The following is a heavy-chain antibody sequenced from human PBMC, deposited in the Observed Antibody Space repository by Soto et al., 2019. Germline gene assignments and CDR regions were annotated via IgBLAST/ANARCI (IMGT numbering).Heavy chain of an antibody. J-gene: IGHJ4*02. D-gene: IGHD3-22*01. CDR2: IYESGRT. Sequence: KTSETLSLTCIVSGASISTGGYSWSWIRQPPGKGPEWIGYIYESGRTYYKPSLKSRASISMDKSRNQFSVRLTSVTAADTAVYYCARVKYYYDSSGYFDYWGQGTLVTVSS. CDR1: GASISTGGYS. V-gene: IGHV4-30-2*01. CDR3: ARVKYYYDSSGYFDY.